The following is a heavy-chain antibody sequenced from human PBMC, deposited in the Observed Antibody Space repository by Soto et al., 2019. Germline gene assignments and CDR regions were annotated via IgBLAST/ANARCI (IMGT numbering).Heavy chain of an antibody. V-gene: IGHV1-58*02. Sequence: SVKVSCTASGFTFTSSTMPWVRHARGQRREWIGWIVVGSDNTNYAQKFQERVTITRDMSTSTAYMELNSLRSEDTAVYYCAAPRRVWYCSCGSCYYDGYGPLDYWGQGTLVTVSS. J-gene: IGHJ4*02. D-gene: IGHD2-15*01. CDR1: GFTFTSST. CDR2: IVVGSDNT. CDR3: AAPRRVWYCSCGSCYYDGYGPLDY.